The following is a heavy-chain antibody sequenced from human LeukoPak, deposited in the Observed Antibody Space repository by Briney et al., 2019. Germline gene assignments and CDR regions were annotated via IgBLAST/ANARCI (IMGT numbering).Heavy chain of an antibody. V-gene: IGHV4-39*07. CDR3: ARGTVGSTGGGYYYYYYIDV. Sequence: PTEALLHTFRVPGHSLSSSSYSRGWISQPPGKGLEWTGRIYYSGRTYYHPSLNSRLTHSVDPSMNRSSQQLSCVTAAVPAVYDWARGTVGSTGGGYYYYYYIDVWGKGTTVTISS. D-gene: IGHD1-26*01. J-gene: IGHJ6*03. CDR2: IYYSGRT. CDR1: GHSLSSSSYS.